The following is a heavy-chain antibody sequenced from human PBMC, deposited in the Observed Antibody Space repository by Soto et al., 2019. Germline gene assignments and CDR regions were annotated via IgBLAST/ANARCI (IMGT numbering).Heavy chain of an antibody. V-gene: IGHV4-39*01. CDR1: GGSISSSSYY. D-gene: IGHD3-10*01. CDR3: ARPFGFYYYYGMDV. Sequence: SETLSLTCTVSGGSISSSSYYWGWIRQPPGEGLEWIGSIYYSGSTYYNPSLKSRVTISVDTSKNQFSLKLSSVAAADTAVYYCARPFGFYYYYGMDVWGQGTTVTVSS. J-gene: IGHJ6*02. CDR2: IYYSGST.